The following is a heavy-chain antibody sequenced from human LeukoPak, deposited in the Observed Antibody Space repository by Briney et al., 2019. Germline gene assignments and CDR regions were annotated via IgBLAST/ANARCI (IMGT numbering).Heavy chain of an antibody. D-gene: IGHD3-3*01. J-gene: IGHJ4*02. CDR2: IKQDGSEK. Sequence: PGGSLRLSCAASGFTFSSYWMSWVRQAPGKGLEWVANIKQDGSEKYYVDSVKGRFTISRDNAKNSLYLQMNSLRAEDTAVYYCARVLTIFGVVIIAGFDYWGQGTLVTVSS. CDR1: GFTFSSYW. V-gene: IGHV3-7*04. CDR3: ARVLTIFGVVIIAGFDY.